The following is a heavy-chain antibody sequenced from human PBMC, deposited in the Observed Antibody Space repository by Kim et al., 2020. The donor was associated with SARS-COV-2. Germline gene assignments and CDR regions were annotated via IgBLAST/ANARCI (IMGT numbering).Heavy chain of an antibody. Sequence: GGSLRLSCADSGLTFSSYSMNWVRQAPGKGLEGVSSISSSSSYIYYADSVKGRFTISRDNAKNSLYLQMNSLRAEDTAVYYCAFLTGYSSRRLGAWGQGTLVTVSS. D-gene: IGHD6-13*01. CDR3: AFLTGYSSRRLGA. CDR2: ISSSSSYI. J-gene: IGHJ5*02. V-gene: IGHV3-21*01. CDR1: GLTFSSYS.